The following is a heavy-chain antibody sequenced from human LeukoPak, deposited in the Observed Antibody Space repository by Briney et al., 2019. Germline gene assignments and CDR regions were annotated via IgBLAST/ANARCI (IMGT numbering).Heavy chain of an antibody. Sequence: PGGSLRLSCAASRFTFSSYGMHWVRQAPGKGLEWVANIKQDGSEKDYVDSVKGRFTISRDNAKNSLYLHMNSLRAEDTALYYCARDRGGKWELLGAFDIWGQGTMVIVSS. D-gene: IGHD1-26*01. J-gene: IGHJ3*02. CDR2: IKQDGSEK. CDR3: ARDRGGKWELLGAFDI. V-gene: IGHV3-7*01. CDR1: RFTFSSYG.